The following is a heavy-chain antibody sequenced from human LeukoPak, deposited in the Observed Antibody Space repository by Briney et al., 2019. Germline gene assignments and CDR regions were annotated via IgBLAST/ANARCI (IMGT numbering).Heavy chain of an antibody. CDR3: VTTLYSGIYGDAFDI. Sequence: GESLKISCQGSGYRFTTYWIGWVRQMPGKGLGWMGIFYPGDSETRYSPSFQGQVTTSADQSIRTAYLQWSSLKASDTAMYYCVTTLYSGIYGDAFDIWGQGTMVTVSS. D-gene: IGHD1-26*01. J-gene: IGHJ3*02. CDR1: GYRFTTYW. CDR2: FYPGDSET. V-gene: IGHV5-51*01.